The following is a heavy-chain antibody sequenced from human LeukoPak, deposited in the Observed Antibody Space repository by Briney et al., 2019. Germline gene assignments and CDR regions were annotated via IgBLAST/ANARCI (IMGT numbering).Heavy chain of an antibody. CDR3: ARDYGD. CDR2: ISYDGSNK. Sequence: PGGSLRLSCEASGFTFSSYAMHWVRQAPGKGLERVAVISYDGSNKYYADSVKGRFTIPRDNSKNTLYLQMNSPRAEDTAVYYCARDYGDWGQGTLVTVSS. D-gene: IGHD3-10*01. J-gene: IGHJ4*02. V-gene: IGHV3-30*04. CDR1: GFTFSSYA.